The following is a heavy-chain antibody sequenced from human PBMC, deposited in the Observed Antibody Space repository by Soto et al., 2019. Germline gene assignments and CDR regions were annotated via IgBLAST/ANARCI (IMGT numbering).Heavy chain of an antibody. J-gene: IGHJ6*01. V-gene: IGHV3-30-3*01. CDR1: GFTFINYS. Sequence: GWSLRRSGAASGFTFINYSMHWVRQSPGKRLEWVAVISYDGINRYYADSVKGRFTISRDNSKNTMHLQMNSLIAEDTAVYHCARDKVKATLTMRWG. CDR2: ISYDGINR. CDR3: ARDKVKATLTMR. D-gene: IGHD4-17*01.